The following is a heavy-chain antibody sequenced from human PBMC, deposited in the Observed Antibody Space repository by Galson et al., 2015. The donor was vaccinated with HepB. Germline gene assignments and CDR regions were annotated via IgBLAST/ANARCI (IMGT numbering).Heavy chain of an antibody. J-gene: IGHJ4*02. CDR3: ARDVGITMVRGVIDY. V-gene: IGHV3-74*01. Sequence: SLRLSCAASEFTFSNYWMHWVRQAPGKGLVWVSRINSDGSSTNYADSVKGRFTISRDNAKNTLYLQMNSLRAEDTAVYYCARDVGITMVRGVIDYWGQGTLVTVSS. CDR1: EFTFSNYW. D-gene: IGHD3-10*01. CDR2: INSDGSST.